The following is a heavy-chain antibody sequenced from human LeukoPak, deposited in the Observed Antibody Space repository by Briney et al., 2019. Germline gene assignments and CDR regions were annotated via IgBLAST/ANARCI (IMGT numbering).Heavy chain of an antibody. V-gene: IGHV3-23*01. D-gene: IGHD6-13*01. J-gene: IGHJ4*02. CDR1: GFTFSSYA. Sequence: GGPLRLSCAASGFTFSSYAMRWLRQAPGKGLEGVSTISDNGGSTYYADCVKGRFNISRDNSKNTLYLKMNSLRAEATAVYYCAKPPPDSSSWLFDYWGQGALVTVSS. CDR3: AKPPPDSSSWLFDY. CDR2: ISDNGGST.